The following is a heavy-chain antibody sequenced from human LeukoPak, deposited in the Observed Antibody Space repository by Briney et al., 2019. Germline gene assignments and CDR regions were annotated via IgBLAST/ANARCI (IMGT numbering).Heavy chain of an antibody. CDR2: VNTDGSST. CDR1: GFIFSREW. V-gene: IGHV3-74*03. J-gene: IGHJ4*02. CDR3: ARDAGSGWYTKDPFDY. Sequence: GGSLRLSCAASGFIFSREWMHWVRQAPGRGLVWVSRVNTDGSSTVYADSVKGRFTISRDNAKNTLYLQMNSLRAEDTAVYYCARDAGSGWYTKDPFDYWGQGTLVTVS. D-gene: IGHD6-19*01.